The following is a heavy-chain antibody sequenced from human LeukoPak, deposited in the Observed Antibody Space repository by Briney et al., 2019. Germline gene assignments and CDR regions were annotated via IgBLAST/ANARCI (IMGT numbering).Heavy chain of an antibody. CDR1: GGSISSGSYY. CDR3: ARDSGTQFDY. D-gene: IGHD1-7*01. V-gene: IGHV4-61*01. Sequence: PSETLSLTCTVSGGSISSGSYYWSWIRQPPGKGLEWIGYIYYSGSTNYNPSLKSRVTISVDTSKNQFSLKLSSVTAADTAVYYCARDSGTQFDYWAREPWSPSPQ. CDR2: IYYSGST. J-gene: IGHJ4*02.